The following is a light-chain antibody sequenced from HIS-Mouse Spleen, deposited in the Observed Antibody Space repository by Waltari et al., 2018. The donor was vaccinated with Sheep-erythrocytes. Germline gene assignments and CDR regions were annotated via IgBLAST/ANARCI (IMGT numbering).Light chain of an antibody. CDR2: DVS. J-gene: IGLJ1*01. Sequence: QSALTQPRSVSGSPGQSVTISCTGTSSDVGGYHYVSWYQQHPGKAPKPMIYDVSKRPSGVPDRFSGSKSGNTASLTISGLQAEDEADYYCCSYAGSYNHVFATGTKVTVL. CDR3: CSYAGSYNHV. V-gene: IGLV2-11*01. CDR1: SSDVGGYHY.